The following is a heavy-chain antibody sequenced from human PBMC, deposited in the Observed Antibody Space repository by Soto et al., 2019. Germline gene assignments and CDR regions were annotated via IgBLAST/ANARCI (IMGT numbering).Heavy chain of an antibody. CDR3: ARGTMVRGVID. V-gene: IGHV4-31*03. D-gene: IGHD3-10*01. CDR2: IYYSGST. Sequence: QVQLQESGPGLVKPSQTLSLTCTVSGDSISSGGYYWSWIRQHPGKGLEWIGYIYYSGSTYYNPSRRSRLTLSVDTSKNQFSLKLGSVTAADTAVYYCARGTMVRGVIDWGQGTLVTVSS. CDR1: GDSISSGGYY. J-gene: IGHJ4*02.